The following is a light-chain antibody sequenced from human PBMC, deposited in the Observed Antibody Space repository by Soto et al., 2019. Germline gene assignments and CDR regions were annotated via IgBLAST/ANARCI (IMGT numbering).Light chain of an antibody. CDR3: QQYHSYPIT. V-gene: IGKV1-16*01. Sequence: DIQMTQSPSSLSASVGDRVTITCRASQSISSYLNWYQQKPGKAPKSLIYAASILQSGVPSRFRGSGSGTDFTLTISSLQPEDVATYFCQQYHSYPITFGQGTRLEIK. CDR1: QSISSY. CDR2: AAS. J-gene: IGKJ5*01.